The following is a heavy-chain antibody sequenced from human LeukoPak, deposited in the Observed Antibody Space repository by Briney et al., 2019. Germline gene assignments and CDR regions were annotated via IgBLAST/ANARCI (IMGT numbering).Heavy chain of an antibody. CDR2: IYYSGST. Sequence: SETLSLTCTVSGGSISSYYWSWIRQPPGKGLEWIGYIYYSGSTNYNPSLKSRVTISVDTSKNQFSLKLSSVTAADTAMYYCARYDSSGRTFDHWGQGTLVTVSS. V-gene: IGHV4-59*08. CDR3: ARYDSSGRTFDH. CDR1: GGSISSYY. D-gene: IGHD3-22*01. J-gene: IGHJ4*02.